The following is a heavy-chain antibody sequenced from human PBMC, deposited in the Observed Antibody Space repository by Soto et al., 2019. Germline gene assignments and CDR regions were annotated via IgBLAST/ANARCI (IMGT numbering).Heavy chain of an antibody. CDR3: ARVRRFGDFWSGYYHYYYGMDV. V-gene: IGHV3-30-3*01. CDR2: ISYDGSNK. Sequence: LRLSCAASGFTFSSYAMHWVRQAPGKGLEWVAVISYDGSNKYYADSVKGRFTISRDNSKNTLYLQMNSLRAEDTAVYYCARVRRFGDFWSGYYHYYYGMDVWGQGTTVTVSS. CDR1: GFTFSSYA. J-gene: IGHJ6*02. D-gene: IGHD3-3*01.